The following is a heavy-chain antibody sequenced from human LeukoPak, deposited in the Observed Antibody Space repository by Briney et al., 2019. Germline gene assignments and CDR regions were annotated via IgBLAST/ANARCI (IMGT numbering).Heavy chain of an antibody. Sequence: SETLSLTCTVSGGSISSSSYYWGWIRQPPGKGLEWIGSIYYSWSTYYNPSLKSRVTISVDTSKNQFSLKLSSVTAADTAVYYCARELGYCSSTSCSYPYYYYYMDVWGKGTTVTVSS. J-gene: IGHJ6*03. CDR2: IYYSWST. V-gene: IGHV4-39*07. CDR3: ARELGYCSSTSCSYPYYYYYMDV. D-gene: IGHD2-2*01. CDR1: GGSISSSSYY.